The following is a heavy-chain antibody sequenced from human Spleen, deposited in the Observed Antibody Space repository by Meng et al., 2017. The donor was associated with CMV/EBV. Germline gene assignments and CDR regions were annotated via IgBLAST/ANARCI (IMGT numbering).Heavy chain of an antibody. J-gene: IGHJ4*02. CDR2: IDWDDDK. Sequence: SGPTLVKPTQTLTLTCTFSGFSLSTSGMRVSWIRQPPGKALEWLARIDWDDDKFYSTSLKTRLTISKDTSKNQVVLTMTNMDPVDTATYYCARMGYGYNYFDYWGQGTLVTVSS. CDR1: GFSLSTSGMR. D-gene: IGHD5-24*01. CDR3: ARMGYGYNYFDY. V-gene: IGHV2-70D*14.